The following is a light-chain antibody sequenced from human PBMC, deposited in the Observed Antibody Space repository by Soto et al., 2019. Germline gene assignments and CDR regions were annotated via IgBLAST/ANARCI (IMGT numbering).Light chain of an antibody. Sequence: DIQMTQSPSTLSASVGCRVTITCRSSQSISIWLAWYQQKPGKAPKILIYKASSLESGVPSRFSGSGSGKEFTLTISSLQPDDFATYYCQQYSTYTPRTFGQGTKVDIK. V-gene: IGKV1-5*03. CDR2: KAS. J-gene: IGKJ1*01. CDR1: QSISIW. CDR3: QQYSTYTPRT.